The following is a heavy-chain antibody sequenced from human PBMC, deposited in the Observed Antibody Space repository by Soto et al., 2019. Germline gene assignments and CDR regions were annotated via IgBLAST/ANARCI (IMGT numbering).Heavy chain of an antibody. Sequence: GASVKVSCKASGGTFSSYAMHWVRQAPGQRLEWMGWINAGNGNTKYSQKFQGRVTITRDTSASTAYMELSSLRSEDTAVYYCARGLQWLAHDAFDIWGQGTMVTVSS. CDR2: INAGNGNT. CDR1: GGTFSSYA. D-gene: IGHD6-19*01. J-gene: IGHJ3*02. V-gene: IGHV1-3*01. CDR3: ARGLQWLAHDAFDI.